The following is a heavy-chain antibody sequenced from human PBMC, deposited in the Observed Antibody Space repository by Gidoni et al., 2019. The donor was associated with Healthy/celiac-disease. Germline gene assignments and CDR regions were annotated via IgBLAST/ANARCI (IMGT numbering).Heavy chain of an antibody. D-gene: IGHD6-19*01. CDR3: AKDMVAVAGESLVFDY. J-gene: IGHJ4*02. V-gene: IGHV3-43*01. CDR1: GFTFDDST. Sequence: EVQLVESGGVVVQPGGSLRLSCAASGFTFDDSTMHWVRQAPGKGLEWVSLISWDGGSTYYADSVKGRFTISRDNSKNSLYLQMNSLRTEDTALYYCAKDMVAVAGESLVFDYWGQGTLVTVSS. CDR2: ISWDGGST.